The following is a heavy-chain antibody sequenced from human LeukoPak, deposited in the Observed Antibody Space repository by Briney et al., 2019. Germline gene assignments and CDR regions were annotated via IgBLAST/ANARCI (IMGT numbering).Heavy chain of an antibody. V-gene: IGHV3-23*01. CDR2: ISGSGGST. D-gene: IGHD5-18*01. J-gene: IGHJ6*02. CDR3: AKSSGYSYGLYYYYGMGV. CDR1: GFTFSNYW. Sequence: GGSLRLSCAASGFTFSNYWMSWVRQAPGKGLEWVSAISGSGGSTYYADSVKGRFTISRDNSKNTLYLQMNSLRAEDTAVYYCAKSSGYSYGLYYYYGMGVWGQGTTVTVSS.